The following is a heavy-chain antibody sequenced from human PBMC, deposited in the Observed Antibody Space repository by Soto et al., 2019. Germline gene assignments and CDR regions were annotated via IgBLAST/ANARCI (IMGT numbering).Heavy chain of an antibody. D-gene: IGHD1-26*01. CDR2: IFPNGSDK. V-gene: IGHV3-30*05. CDR3: ASYGEHGSNYGLAD. J-gene: IGHJ4*02. Sequence: QVQLVESGGGVVQPGRSLRLSCAASGFNFNSYFMHWVRQAPGKGLEWVAMIFPNGSDKEYADSVKGRFTISSDNSNNRMYLLKENLRPEGTAVYYCASYGEHGSNYGLADWGQGAKVTVSS. CDR1: GFNFNSYF.